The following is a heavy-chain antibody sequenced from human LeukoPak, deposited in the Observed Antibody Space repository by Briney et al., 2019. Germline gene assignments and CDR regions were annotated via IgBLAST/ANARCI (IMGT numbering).Heavy chain of an antibody. CDR2: FYYSGST. CDR1: GGSFSGYY. D-gene: IGHD3-10*01. V-gene: IGHV4-59*01. Sequence: SETLSLTCAVYGGSFSGYYWSWIRQPPGKGLEWIGYFYYSGSTNYNPSLKSRVTISVDTSKNQFSLKLSSVTAADTAVYYCARGLYGSGSYYLDYWGQGTLVTVSS. J-gene: IGHJ4*02. CDR3: ARGLYGSGSYYLDY.